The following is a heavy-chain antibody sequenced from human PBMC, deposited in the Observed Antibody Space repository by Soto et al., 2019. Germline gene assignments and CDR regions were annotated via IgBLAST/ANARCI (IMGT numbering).Heavy chain of an antibody. Sequence: EVQLVQSGAEVKKPGESLKISCKGSGYSFALYWIGWVRQMPGKDLEWMGIIYPSDSDVRYSPSFQGQVTMSAAKSISTVYLQWNSLKASDTAMYYCARIIADWYFDLWGRGTLVTVSS. CDR2: IYPSDSDV. CDR3: ARIIADWYFDL. J-gene: IGHJ2*01. D-gene: IGHD3-16*02. CDR1: GYSFALYW. V-gene: IGHV5-51*01.